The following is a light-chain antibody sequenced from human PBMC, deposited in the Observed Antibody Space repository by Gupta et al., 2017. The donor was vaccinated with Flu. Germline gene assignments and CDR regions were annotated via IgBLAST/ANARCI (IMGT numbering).Light chain of an antibody. J-gene: IGKJ4*01. CDR3: MQDLQTPLT. Sequence: IVMTQSPLYVPVTPGEPAYISCRSSQSLLHSNGYNYLDWYLQKPGQSPQLLIYLGSNRASGVPDRFSGSGSGTDFTLKISRVEAEDVGVYYCMQDLQTPLTFGGGTKVEIK. CDR1: QSLLHSNGYNY. CDR2: LGS. V-gene: IGKV2-28*01.